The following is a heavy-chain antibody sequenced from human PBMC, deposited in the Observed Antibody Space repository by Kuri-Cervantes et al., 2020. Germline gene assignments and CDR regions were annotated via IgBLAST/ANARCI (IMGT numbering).Heavy chain of an antibody. CDR1: GGSISSGSYY. V-gene: IGHV2-26*01. CDR2: IFSNDEK. CDR3: ARMDGDDYYYGMDV. J-gene: IGHJ6*02. D-gene: IGHD4-17*01. Sequence: ETLSLTCTVSGGSISSGSYYWSWIRQPPGKALEWLAHIFSNDEKSYSTSLKSRLTISKDTSKSQVVLTMTNMDPVDTATYYCARMDGDDYYYGMDVWGQGTTVTVSS.